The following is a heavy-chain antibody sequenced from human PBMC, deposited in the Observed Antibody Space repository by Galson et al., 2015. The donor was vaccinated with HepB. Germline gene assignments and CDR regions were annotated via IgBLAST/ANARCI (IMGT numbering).Heavy chain of an antibody. CDR1: GYIFTTYD. CDR2: INGFNGDT. J-gene: IGHJ2*01. CDR3: ARWTVLPRNNWYFDF. Sequence: SVKVSCKASGYIFTTYDMAWVRQAPGQGLEWMGWINGFNGDTNYAQKFRDRVTMTTDTPTTTAFMELRSLRSDDTAIYYCARWTVLPRNNWYFDFWGRDTLVTVSS. D-gene: IGHD4/OR15-4a*01. V-gene: IGHV1-18*01.